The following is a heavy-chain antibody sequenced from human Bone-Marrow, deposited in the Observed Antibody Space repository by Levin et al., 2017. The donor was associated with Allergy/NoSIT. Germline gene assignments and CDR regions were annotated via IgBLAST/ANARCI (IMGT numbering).Heavy chain of an antibody. CDR2: IIPIFGTP. D-gene: IGHD1-26*01. J-gene: IGHJ3*02. Sequence: GASVKVSCKASGGIFSSYGINWVRQAPGQGLEWMGGIIPIFGTPNYAQKFQGRVAITADESTSTAYMELSSLRSEDTAVYYCARDVDVGKTAFDIWGQGTMVTVSS. CDR3: ARDVDVGKTAFDI. CDR1: GGIFSSYG. V-gene: IGHV1-69*13.